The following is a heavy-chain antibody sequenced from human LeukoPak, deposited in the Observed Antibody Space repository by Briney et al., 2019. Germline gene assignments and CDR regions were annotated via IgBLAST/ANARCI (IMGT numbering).Heavy chain of an antibody. Sequence: GGSLRLSCAASGFTFSSYSMNWVRQAPGKGLEWVSSISSSSSYIYYADSVKGRLTISRDNSKNTLYLQMNSLRAEDTAVYYCARDLYNITSSTSCYTSDYWGQGTLVTVSS. CDR3: ARDLYNITSSTSCYTSDY. CDR1: GFTFSSYS. CDR2: ISSSSSYI. V-gene: IGHV3-21*01. D-gene: IGHD2-2*02. J-gene: IGHJ4*02.